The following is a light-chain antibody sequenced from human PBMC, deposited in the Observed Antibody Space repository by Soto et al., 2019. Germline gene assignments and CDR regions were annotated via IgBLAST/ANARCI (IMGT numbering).Light chain of an antibody. CDR3: MQALQAPIT. J-gene: IGKJ5*01. Sequence: DRGMSQSPLSGPVAPGEPACMACGASQSVLHSNGYNSLDWYLQKPGQSPQLLISLGSTRASAVPDRFSGSGSGTDFTLSISTVEAGDVGVYYCMQALQAPITFGQGTQLEIK. CDR2: LGS. V-gene: IGKV2-28*01. CDR1: QSVLHSNGYNS.